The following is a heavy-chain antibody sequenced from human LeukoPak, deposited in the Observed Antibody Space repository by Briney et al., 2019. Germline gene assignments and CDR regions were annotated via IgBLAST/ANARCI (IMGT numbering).Heavy chain of an antibody. CDR3: ARTYYYDSSGRNFDY. J-gene: IGHJ4*02. CDR2: ISSSSSFI. CDR1: GFNFSSYS. Sequence: GGSLRLSCAGSGFNFSSYSMSWVRQAPWKGLEFVSSISSSSSFIYYADSVKGRFTISRDNSKNTLYLQMNSLRAEDTAVYYCARTYYYDSSGRNFDYWGQGTLVTVSS. V-gene: IGHV3-21*01. D-gene: IGHD3-22*01.